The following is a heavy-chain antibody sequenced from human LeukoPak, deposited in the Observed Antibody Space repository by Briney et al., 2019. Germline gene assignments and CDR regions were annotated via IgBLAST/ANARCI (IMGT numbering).Heavy chain of an antibody. Sequence: SVKVSCKASGGTFSSYAISWVRQAPGQGLEWMGGIIPIFGTANYAQKFQGRVTITADESTSTAYMELSSLRSEGTAVYYCARGGAKVFPFDPWGQGTLVTVSS. CDR2: IIPIFGTA. D-gene: IGHD4/OR15-4a*01. V-gene: IGHV1-69*13. J-gene: IGHJ5*02. CDR1: GGTFSSYA. CDR3: ARGGAKVFPFDP.